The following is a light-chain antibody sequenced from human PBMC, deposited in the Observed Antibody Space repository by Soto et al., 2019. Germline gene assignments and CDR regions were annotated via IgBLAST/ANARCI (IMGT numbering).Light chain of an antibody. Sequence: DIQMTQSPSSLSASVGDRVTITCRASQDISTSLNWYQQKPGNAPNLLIYDASRLQSGVPSWFSGSGSGTDFTITSTRLQADYFATYYCQQSYSTPTFGQGTRVDIK. CDR1: QDISTS. CDR2: DAS. J-gene: IGKJ1*01. V-gene: IGKV1-39*01. CDR3: QQSYSTPT.